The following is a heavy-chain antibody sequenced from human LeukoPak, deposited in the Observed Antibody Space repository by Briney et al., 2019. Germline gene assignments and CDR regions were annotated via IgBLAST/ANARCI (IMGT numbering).Heavy chain of an antibody. CDR2: ISYSGST. CDR3: ARGRLGGSGSYYNVLDY. Sequence: PSETLSLTCTVSGGSISSYYWSWIRQPPGKGLEWIGYISYSGSTNYNPSLKSRVTISVDTSRNQFSLKLSSVTAADTAVYYRARGRLGGSGSYYNVLDYWGQGTLVTVSS. V-gene: IGHV4-59*01. D-gene: IGHD3-10*01. CDR1: GGSISSYY. J-gene: IGHJ4*02.